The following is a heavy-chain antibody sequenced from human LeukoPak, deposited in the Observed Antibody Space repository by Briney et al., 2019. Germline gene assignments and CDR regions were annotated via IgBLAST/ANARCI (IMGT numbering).Heavy chain of an antibody. CDR3: ARHMEARRFNWFDP. J-gene: IGHJ5*02. D-gene: IGHD3-3*01. CDR1: GYRFTSYW. V-gene: IGHV5-51*01. CDR2: VSPGDSDT. Sequence: GESLKISCKASGYRFTSYWIGWVRQMPGKGLEWMGFVSPGDSDTRYSPSFQGQVTISADKSISTAYLQWSSLKASDTAMYYCARHMEARRFNWFDPWGQGTLVTVSS.